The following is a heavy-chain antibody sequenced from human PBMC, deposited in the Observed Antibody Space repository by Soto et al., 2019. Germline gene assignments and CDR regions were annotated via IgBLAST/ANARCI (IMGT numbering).Heavy chain of an antibody. CDR1: GYTFTSYG. J-gene: IGHJ5*02. Sequence: ASVKVSCKASGYTFTSYGISWVRQAPGQGLEWMGWISAYNGNTNYAQKLQGRVTMTTDTSTSTAYMELRSLRSDDTAVYYCARAVFNSYGPLGWFDPWGQGALVTVSS. D-gene: IGHD5-18*01. CDR3: ARAVFNSYGPLGWFDP. CDR2: ISAYNGNT. V-gene: IGHV1-18*04.